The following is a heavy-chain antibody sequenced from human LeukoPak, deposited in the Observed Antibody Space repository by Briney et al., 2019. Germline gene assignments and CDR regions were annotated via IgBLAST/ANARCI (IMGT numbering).Heavy chain of an antibody. CDR3: ARDKKSGESSEIDY. Sequence: PGGSLRLSCAASGFTFSNYWVHWVRQAPGKGLVWVSRINRDGSTTNYADSVKGRFTVSRDNAKNTLELQMNSLRAEDTAVYYCARDKKSGESSEIDYWGQGTTVTVSS. D-gene: IGHD3-10*01. J-gene: IGHJ4*03. V-gene: IGHV3-74*01. CDR1: GFTFSNYW. CDR2: INRDGSTT.